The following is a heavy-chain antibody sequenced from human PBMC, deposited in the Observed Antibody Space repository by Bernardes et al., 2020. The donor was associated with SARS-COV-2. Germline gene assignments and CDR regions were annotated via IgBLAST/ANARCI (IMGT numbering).Heavy chain of an antibody. V-gene: IGHV3-21*06. D-gene: IGHD1-26*01. CDR1: GFSFNDYR. CDR3: ARDRSLNFDF. J-gene: IGHJ4*02. Sequence: GGSLRLSCVASGFSFNDYRMNWVRQAPGKGQEWVSSIGSSGSYTYYADSVKGRFTTSRDNAKNSVYLQMNSLRAEDTALYFCARDRSLNFDFWGQGTLVTVSS. CDR2: IGSSGSYT.